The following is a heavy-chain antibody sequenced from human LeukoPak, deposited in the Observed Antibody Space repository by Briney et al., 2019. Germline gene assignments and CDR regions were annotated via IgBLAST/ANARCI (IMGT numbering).Heavy chain of an antibody. D-gene: IGHD3-9*01. J-gene: IGHJ5*02. CDR1: GFTFSSYG. V-gene: IGHV3-30*02. Sequence: GGSLRLSCAASGFTFSSYGMHWVRQAPGKGLEWVAFIRYDGSNKYYADSVKGRFTISRDNSKNTLYLQMNSLRAEDTAVYYCAKDLSGVSYNWFDPWGQGTLVTVSS. CDR3: AKDLSGVSYNWFDP. CDR2: IRYDGSNK.